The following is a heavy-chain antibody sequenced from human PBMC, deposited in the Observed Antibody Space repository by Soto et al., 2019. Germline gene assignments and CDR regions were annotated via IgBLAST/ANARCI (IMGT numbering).Heavy chain of an antibody. CDR2: ISGSGGST. D-gene: IGHD3-3*01. V-gene: IGHV3-23*01. CDR3: AKTLGYVFWSGYSDAFDI. Sequence: EVQLLESGGGLVQPGGSLRLSCAASGFTFSSYAMSWVRQAPGKGLEWVSAISGSGGSTYYADSVTGRFTISRDNSKNTLYLQMNSLRVDDTAVYYCAKTLGYVFWSGYSDAFDIWGQGTMVTVSS. CDR1: GFTFSSYA. J-gene: IGHJ3*02.